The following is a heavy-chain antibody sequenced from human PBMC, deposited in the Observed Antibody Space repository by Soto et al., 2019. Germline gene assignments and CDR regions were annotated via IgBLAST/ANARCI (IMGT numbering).Heavy chain of an antibody. CDR1: GGSFSDYF. CDR3: ARVLPVVRDKGRGAFDI. J-gene: IGHJ3*02. CDR2: TNHTRST. Sequence: QVQLQQWGAGRLKPSETLSLTCAVYGGSFSDYFWTWIRQPPGKGLEWIGETNHTRSTNYNPSLKRRVTMSVDTSKNQFSLKLSSVAAADTAVYYCARVLPVVRDKGRGAFDIWGQGTVVTVSS. V-gene: IGHV4-34*01. D-gene: IGHD3-10*01.